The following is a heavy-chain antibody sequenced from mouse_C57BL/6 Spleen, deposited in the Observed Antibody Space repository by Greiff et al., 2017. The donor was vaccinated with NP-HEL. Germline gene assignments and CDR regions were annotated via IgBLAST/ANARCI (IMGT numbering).Heavy chain of an antibody. D-gene: IGHD1-3*01. Sequence: EVKVVESGGGLVKPGGSLKLSCAASGFTFSSYAMSWVRQTPEKRLEWVATISDGGSYTYYPDNVKGRFTISRDNAKNNLYLQMSHLKSEDTAMYYCARDNYSEAMDYWGQGTSVTVSS. CDR3: ARDNYSEAMDY. J-gene: IGHJ4*01. V-gene: IGHV5-4*01. CDR1: GFTFSSYA. CDR2: ISDGGSYT.